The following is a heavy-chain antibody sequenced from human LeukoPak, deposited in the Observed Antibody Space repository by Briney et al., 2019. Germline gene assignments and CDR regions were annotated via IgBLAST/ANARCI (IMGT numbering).Heavy chain of an antibody. J-gene: IGHJ4*02. D-gene: IGHD3-10*01. CDR1: GGSISSSNW. V-gene: IGHV4-4*02. Sequence: SETMSLTCAVSGGSISSSNWWSLVRQPPGKGLEWTGEIYHSGSTNYNPSLKSRGTISVDKSKNQFSLKLSSVTAADTAVYYCARATSGDYYGSGSYFDYWGQGTLVTVSS. CDR3: ARATSGDYYGSGSYFDY. CDR2: IYHSGST.